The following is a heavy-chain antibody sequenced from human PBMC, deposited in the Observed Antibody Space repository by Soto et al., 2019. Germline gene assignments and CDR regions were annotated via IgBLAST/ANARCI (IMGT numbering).Heavy chain of an antibody. Sequence: GGSLRLSCAASGFTFSSYEMNWVRQAPGKGLEWVSYISSSGSTIYYADSVKGRFTISRDNAKNSLYLQMNSLRAEDTAVYYCARRAIYDSSGYYYDYWGQGTLDTVSS. D-gene: IGHD3-22*01. V-gene: IGHV3-48*03. CDR2: ISSSGSTI. CDR3: ARRAIYDSSGYYYDY. CDR1: GFTFSSYE. J-gene: IGHJ4*02.